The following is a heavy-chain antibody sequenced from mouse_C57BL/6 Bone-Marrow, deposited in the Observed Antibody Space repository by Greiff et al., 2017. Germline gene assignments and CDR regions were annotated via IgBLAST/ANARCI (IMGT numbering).Heavy chain of an antibody. CDR2: IYPGSGST. CDR1: GYTFTSYW. CDR3: ARGGIYYYGPEAY. D-gene: IGHD1-1*01. V-gene: IGHV1-55*01. Sequence: VQLQQSGAELVKPGASVKMSCKASGYTFTSYWITWVKQRPGQGLEWIGDIYPGSGSTNYNEKFKSKATLTVDTSSSTAYMQLSSLTSEDSAVYYCARGGIYYYGPEAYWGQGTLVTVSA. J-gene: IGHJ3*01.